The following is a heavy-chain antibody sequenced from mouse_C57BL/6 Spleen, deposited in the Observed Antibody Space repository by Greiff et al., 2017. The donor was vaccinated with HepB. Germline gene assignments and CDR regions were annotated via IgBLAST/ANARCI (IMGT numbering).Heavy chain of an antibody. J-gene: IGHJ4*01. V-gene: IGHV5-17*01. CDR2: ISSGSSTI. CDR3: ARSYYGSSHYAMDY. Sequence: EVQRVESGGGLVKPGGSLKLSCAASGFTFSYYGMHWVRQAPEKGLEWVAYISSGSSTIYYADTVKGRFTISRDNAKNTLFLQMTSLRSEDTAMYYCARSYYGSSHYAMDYWGQGTSVTVSS. CDR1: GFTFSYYG. D-gene: IGHD1-1*01.